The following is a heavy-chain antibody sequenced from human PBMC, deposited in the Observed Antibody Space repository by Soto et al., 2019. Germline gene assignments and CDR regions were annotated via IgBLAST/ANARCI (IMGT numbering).Heavy chain of an antibody. V-gene: IGHV3-9*01. D-gene: IGHD6-13*01. CDR1: GFTFDDYA. Sequence: EVQMVESGGGLVQPGRSLRLSCADSGFTFDDYAMHWVRQAPGKGLEWVSSINWNSGSIAYAGSVKGRFTISRDNAKNSLYLQMNSLRPEDTALYYCAKGTSSSWYVPIDYWGQGTLVTVSS. CDR3: AKGTSSSWYVPIDY. CDR2: INWNSGSI. J-gene: IGHJ4*02.